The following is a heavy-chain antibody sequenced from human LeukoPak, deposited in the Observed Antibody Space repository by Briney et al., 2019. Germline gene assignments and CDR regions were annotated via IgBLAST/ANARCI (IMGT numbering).Heavy chain of an antibody. CDR2: IIPNSGGT. V-gene: IGHV1-2*02. J-gene: IGHJ1*01. Sequence: ASLKLSCKASGYTFTGYYMHWVRQAPGQGLEWMGWIIPNSGGTKYAQKFQGRVTMNRDTSISTAYMELSRLRSDDTAVYYCASDGVGYYDSSGYYYFQHWGQGTLVTVSS. CDR1: GYTFTGYY. D-gene: IGHD3-22*01. CDR3: ASDGVGYYDSSGYYYFQH.